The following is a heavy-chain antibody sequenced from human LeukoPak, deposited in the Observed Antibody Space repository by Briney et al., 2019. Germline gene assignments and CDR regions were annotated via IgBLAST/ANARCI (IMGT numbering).Heavy chain of an antibody. Sequence: GGSLRLSCAASGFTFSSYSMNWVRQAPGKGLEWVSSISSSSSYIYYADSVKGRFTISRDNAKNSLYLQMNSLRAEDTAVYYSASTNLEMATIGVDYWGQGTLVTVSS. J-gene: IGHJ4*02. V-gene: IGHV3-21*01. CDR3: ASTNLEMATIGVDY. CDR2: ISSSSSYI. CDR1: GFTFSSYS. D-gene: IGHD5-24*01.